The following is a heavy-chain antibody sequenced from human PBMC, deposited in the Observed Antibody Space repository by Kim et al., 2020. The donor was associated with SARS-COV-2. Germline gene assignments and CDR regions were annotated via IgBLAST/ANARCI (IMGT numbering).Heavy chain of an antibody. Sequence: GGSLRLSCAASGFTFSSYAMRWVRQAPGKGLEWVSAISGSGGSTYYADSVKGRFTISRDNSKNTLYLQMNSLRAEDTAVYYCPKGPTLRYGDYLRLDYCGQGTLVTVSS. V-gene: IGHV3-23*01. CDR1: GFTFSSYA. CDR3: PKGPTLRYGDYLRLDY. CDR2: ISGSGGST. D-gene: IGHD4-17*01. J-gene: IGHJ4*02.